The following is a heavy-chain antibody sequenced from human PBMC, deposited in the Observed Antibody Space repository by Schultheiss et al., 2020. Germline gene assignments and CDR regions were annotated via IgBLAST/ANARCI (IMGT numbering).Heavy chain of an antibody. CDR2: IKQDGSEK. Sequence: GGSLRLSCAASGFTFSNAWMSWVRQAPGKGLEWVANIKQDGSEKHYVDSVTGRFTISRDNAKNSLYLQMNSLRAEDTAVYYCARAISTLRVPAAYFDYWGQGTLVTVSS. J-gene: IGHJ4*02. CDR1: GFTFSNAW. V-gene: IGHV3-7*01. CDR3: ARAISTLRVPAAYFDY. D-gene: IGHD2-2*01.